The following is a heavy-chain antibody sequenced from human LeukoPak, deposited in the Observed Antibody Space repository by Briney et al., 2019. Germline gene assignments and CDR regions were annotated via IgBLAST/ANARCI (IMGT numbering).Heavy chain of an antibody. V-gene: IGHV1-2*02. J-gene: IGHJ4*02. CDR1: EYTFSVYH. CDR3: ALIPGGSWAFDY. CDR2: IKSDRGET. Sequence: VSVKVSCKASEYTFSVYHIHWVRQAPGQGLEWMAWIKSDRGETNYAQKFQGRVTMTRDTSISTAYMEVSSLRSGDTAVYYCALIPGGSWAFDYWGQRDLFSV. D-gene: IGHD3-16*01.